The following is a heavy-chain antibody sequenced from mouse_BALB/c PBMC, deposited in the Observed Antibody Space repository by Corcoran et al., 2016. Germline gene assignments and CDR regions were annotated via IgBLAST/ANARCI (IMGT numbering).Heavy chain of an antibody. CDR2: ISCYNGAT. V-gene: IGHV1S135*01. D-gene: IGHD2-10*02. CDR3: ARTYGNYAYAMDY. J-gene: IGHJ4*01. Sequence: EIQLQQSGPELVKPGASVKVSCKASGYSFTDYNMYWVKQSHGKSLEWIGYISCYNGATSYNQKFKGKATFTVDTSSSTAYMQFNSLTSEDSAVYYCARTYGNYAYAMDYWGQGTSVTVSS. CDR1: GYSFTDYN.